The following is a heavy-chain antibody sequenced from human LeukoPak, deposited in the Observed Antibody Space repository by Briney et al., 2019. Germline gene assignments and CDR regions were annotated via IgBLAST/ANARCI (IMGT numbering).Heavy chain of an antibody. J-gene: IGHJ4*02. CDR3: ASTDCRGGSCYPFDY. CDR1: GYTFTIYD. Sequence: ASVKVSCKASGYTFTIYDISWVRQAPGQGLEWMGWISAYNGNTNYAQKLQGRVTMTTDTSTGTAYMELRSLRSDDTAVYYCASTDCRGGSCYPFDYWGQGTLVTVSS. D-gene: IGHD2-15*01. V-gene: IGHV1-18*01. CDR2: ISAYNGNT.